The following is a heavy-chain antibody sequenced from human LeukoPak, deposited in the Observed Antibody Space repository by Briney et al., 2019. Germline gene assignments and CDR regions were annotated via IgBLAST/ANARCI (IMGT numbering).Heavy chain of an antibody. CDR2: MNPNSGNT. CDR1: GYTFTSYD. Sequence: ASVKVSCKASGYTFTSYDINWVRQATGQGLEWMGWMNPNSGNTGYAQKFQGRVTMTMNTSISTAYMGLSSLSSEDTAVYYCARGSKAAVTIYYYYYMDDWGKGTTVTVSS. V-gene: IGHV1-8*01. CDR3: ARGSKAAVTIYYYYYMDD. D-gene: IGHD4-17*01. J-gene: IGHJ6*03.